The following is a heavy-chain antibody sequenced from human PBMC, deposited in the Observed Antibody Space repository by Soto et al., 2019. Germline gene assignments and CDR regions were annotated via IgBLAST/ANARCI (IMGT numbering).Heavy chain of an antibody. CDR2: IWYDGSNK. CDR1: GFTFSSYG. CDR3: ARGHQQLDYYYYYYGMDV. D-gene: IGHD6-13*01. J-gene: IGHJ6*02. V-gene: IGHV3-33*01. Sequence: GGSLRLSCAASGFTFSSYGMHWVRRAPGKGLEWVAVIWYDGSNKYYADSVKGRFTISRDNSKNTLYLQMNSLRAEDTAVYYCARGHQQLDYYYYYYGMDVWGQGTTVTVSS.